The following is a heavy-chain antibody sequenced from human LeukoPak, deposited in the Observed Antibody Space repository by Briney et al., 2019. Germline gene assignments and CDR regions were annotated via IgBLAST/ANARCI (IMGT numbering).Heavy chain of an antibody. Sequence: GGSLRLSCAASGFTFSSYAMSWVRQAPGKGLEWVSSISSSSYIYYADSVKGRFTISRDNAKNSLYLQMNSLRAEDTAVYYCARETDSTLFDYWGQGTLVTVSS. CDR2: ISSSSYI. V-gene: IGHV3-21*01. CDR1: GFTFSSYA. J-gene: IGHJ4*02. D-gene: IGHD2-2*01. CDR3: ARETDSTLFDY.